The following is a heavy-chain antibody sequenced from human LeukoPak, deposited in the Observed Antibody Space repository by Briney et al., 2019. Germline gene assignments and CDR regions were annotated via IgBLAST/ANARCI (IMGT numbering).Heavy chain of an antibody. CDR2: IYYSGGT. CDR3: ARYYYQAFDI. J-gene: IGHJ3*02. D-gene: IGHD3-10*01. V-gene: IGHV4-59*01. CDR1: GGSISGYY. Sequence: PSETLSLTCTVSGGSISGYYWSWIRQPPGKGLEWIGCIYYSGGTNYNPSLKSRVTISLDTSKNQFSLKLSSVTAADTAVYYCARYYYQAFDIWGQGTMITVSS.